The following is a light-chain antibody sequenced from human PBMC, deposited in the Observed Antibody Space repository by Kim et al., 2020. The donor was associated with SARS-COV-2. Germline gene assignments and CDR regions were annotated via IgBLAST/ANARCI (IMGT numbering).Light chain of an antibody. CDR2: YDS. J-gene: IGLJ3*02. CDR3: QVWDSSSDHPV. Sequence: VSVAPGKTARITCGGNNIGSKSVHWYQQKPGQAPVLVIYYDSDRPSGIPERFSGSNPGNTATLTLSRVEAGAEADYYCQVWDSSSDHPVFGGGTQLTVL. V-gene: IGLV3-21*04. CDR1: NIGSKS.